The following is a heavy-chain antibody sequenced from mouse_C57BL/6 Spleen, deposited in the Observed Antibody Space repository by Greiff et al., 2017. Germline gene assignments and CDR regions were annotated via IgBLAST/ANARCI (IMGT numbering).Heavy chain of an antibody. CDR3: ARGEAYYDYAMDY. D-gene: IGHD1-1*01. CDR2: IDPSDSET. CDR1: GYTFTSYW. V-gene: IGHV1-52*01. Sequence: VQLQQPGAELVRPGSSVKLSCKASGYTFTSYWMHWVKQRPIQGLEWIGNIDPSDSETHYNQKFKDKATLTVDKSSSTAYMQLSSLTSEDSAVYYCARGEAYYDYAMDYWGQGTSVTVSS. J-gene: IGHJ4*01.